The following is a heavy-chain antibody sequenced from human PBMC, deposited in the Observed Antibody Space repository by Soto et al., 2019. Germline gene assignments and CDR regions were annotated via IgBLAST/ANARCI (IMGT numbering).Heavy chain of an antibody. Sequence: SETLSLTCTVSGGSISSGGYYWSWIRQHPGKGLEWIGYIYYSGSTYYNPSLKSRVTISVDTSKNQFSLKLSSVTAADTAVYYFARVKKLKDGATRTAEYYGLDDWGQGTTVTVSS. D-gene: IGHD4-17*01. CDR3: ARVKKLKDGATRTAEYYGLDD. J-gene: IGHJ6*02. CDR1: GGSISSGGYY. CDR2: IYYSGST. V-gene: IGHV4-31*03.